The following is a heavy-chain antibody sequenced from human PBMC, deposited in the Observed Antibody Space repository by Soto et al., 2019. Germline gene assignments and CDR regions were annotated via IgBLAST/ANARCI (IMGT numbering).Heavy chain of an antibody. CDR3: ARDPAVAGTFDY. D-gene: IGHD6-19*01. Sequence: GGSLRLSCAASGFTFGSYSMNWVRQAPGKGLEWVSSISSSSSYIYYADSVKGRFTISRDNAKNSLYLQMNSLRAEDTAVYYCARDPAVAGTFDYWGQGTLVTVSS. V-gene: IGHV3-21*01. CDR2: ISSSSSYI. J-gene: IGHJ4*02. CDR1: GFTFGSYS.